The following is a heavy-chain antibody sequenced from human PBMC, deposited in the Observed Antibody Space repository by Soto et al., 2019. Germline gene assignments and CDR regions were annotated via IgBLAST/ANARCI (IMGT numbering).Heavy chain of an antibody. V-gene: IGHV3-30*18. CDR3: AKETIAVAGPMNDFDF. CDR2: ISYDGSNK. CDR1: GFTFSSYG. Sequence: GGSLRLSCAASGFTFSSYGMHWVRQAPGKGLEWVAVISYDGSNKYYADSVKGRFTTSRDNSKNTLYLQMNSLRAEDTALYSCAKETIAVAGPMNDFDFWGQGTLVTVCS. J-gene: IGHJ4*02. D-gene: IGHD6-19*01.